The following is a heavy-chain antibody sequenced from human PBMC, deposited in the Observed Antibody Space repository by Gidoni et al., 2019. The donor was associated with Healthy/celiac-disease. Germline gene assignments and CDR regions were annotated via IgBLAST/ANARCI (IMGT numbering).Heavy chain of an antibody. CDR3: ARSGSGSYYGGFDY. V-gene: IGHV4-61*02. CDR1: GGSIRSGSYY. J-gene: IGHJ4*02. Sequence: VQLQESGPGLVKPSPTLSLTCTVSGGSIRSGSYYWSWIRQPAGKGLEWIGRIYTSGSTNYNPSLKSRVTISVDTSKNQFSLKLSSVTAADTAVYYCARSGSGSYYGGFDYWGQGTLVTVSS. CDR2: IYTSGST. D-gene: IGHD3-10*01.